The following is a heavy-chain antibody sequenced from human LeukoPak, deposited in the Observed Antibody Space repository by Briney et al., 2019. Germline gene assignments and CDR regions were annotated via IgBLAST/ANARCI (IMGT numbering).Heavy chain of an antibody. CDR2: INPSGGST. D-gene: IGHD6-13*01. CDR1: GYTFTSYY. V-gene: IGHV1-46*01. J-gene: IGHJ4*02. CDR3: ASIAAAGTGLYFDY. Sequence: ASVKVSCKASGYTFTSYYMHWVRQAPGQGLEWMGMINPSGGSTSYAQKFQGRVTMTRDMSTSTVYMELSSLRSEDTAVYYCASIAAAGTGLYFDYWGQGTLVTVSS.